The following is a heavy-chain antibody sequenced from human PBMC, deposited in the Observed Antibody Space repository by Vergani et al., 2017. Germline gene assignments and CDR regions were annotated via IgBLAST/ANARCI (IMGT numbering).Heavy chain of an antibody. Sequence: QVQLVQSGAEVKKPGASVKVSCKASGYTFTGYYMHWVRQAPGQGIEWMGWINPNSGGTNYAQKFQGRVTMTRDTSIRTAYMELSRLRSDDTAVYYCATEYYYDSSGRRYTDYWGQGTLVTVAS. CDR1: GYTFTGYY. D-gene: IGHD3-22*01. J-gene: IGHJ4*02. CDR2: INPNSGGT. CDR3: ATEYYYDSSGRRYTDY. V-gene: IGHV1-2*02.